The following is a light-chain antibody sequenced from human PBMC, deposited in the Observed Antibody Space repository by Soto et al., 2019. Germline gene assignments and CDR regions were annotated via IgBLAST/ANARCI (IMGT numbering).Light chain of an antibody. CDR3: QQTYRTPLT. CDR2: AAS. V-gene: IGKV1-39*01. CDR1: QSIRGY. J-gene: IGKJ4*01. Sequence: DIQMTQSPSSLSASVGDRVTVTCRASQSIRGYLNWYQQKPGEAPTLLIYAASSLHSGVPSRFSGSGSGTDFTLTISSLHPEDFATYSCQQTYRTPLTFGGGTKVEIK.